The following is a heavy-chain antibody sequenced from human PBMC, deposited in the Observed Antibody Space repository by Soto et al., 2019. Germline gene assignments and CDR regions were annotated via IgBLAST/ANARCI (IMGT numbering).Heavy chain of an antibody. V-gene: IGHV3-48*02. Sequence: EVQLVESGGGLVQPGGSLRLSCAASGFTFSSYSMNWVRQAPGKGLEWVSYISSSSSTIYYADTVKGRFTISRDNAKNSLYRQLNSLIDEDKAGYYCARGVGAVHWFDPWGQGTLVTVSS. CDR2: ISSSSSTI. D-gene: IGHD3-10*01. J-gene: IGHJ5*02. CDR1: GFTFSSYS. CDR3: ARGVGAVHWFDP.